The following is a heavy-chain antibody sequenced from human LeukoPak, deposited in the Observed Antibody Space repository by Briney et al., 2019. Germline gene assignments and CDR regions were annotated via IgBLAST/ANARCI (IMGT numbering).Heavy chain of an antibody. V-gene: IGHV3-11*01. CDR2: IGPSGNFI. Sequence: PGGSLRLSCEASGFTFSDSYMSWLRQPPGKGLESISYIGPSGNFINYADSVKGRFTISRDNAKKSLYLQINSLRAEDTAVYYCARLDMITFGGVIYYWGQGTLVTVSS. CDR1: GFTFSDSY. CDR3: ARLDMITFGGVIYY. D-gene: IGHD3-16*02. J-gene: IGHJ4*02.